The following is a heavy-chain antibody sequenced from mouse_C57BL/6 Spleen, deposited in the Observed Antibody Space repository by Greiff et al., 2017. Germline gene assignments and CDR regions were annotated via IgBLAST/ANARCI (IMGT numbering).Heavy chain of an antibody. V-gene: IGHV5-16*01. D-gene: IGHD1-1*01. CDR3: ARYGSSSYWYFDV. Sequence: EVKVEESEGGLVQPGSSMKLSCTASGFTFSDYYMAWVRQVPEKGLEWVANINYDGSSTYYLDSLKSRFIISRDNAKNILYLQMSSLKSEDTATYYCARYGSSSYWYFDVWGTGTTVTVSS. J-gene: IGHJ1*03. CDR2: INYDGSST. CDR1: GFTFSDYY.